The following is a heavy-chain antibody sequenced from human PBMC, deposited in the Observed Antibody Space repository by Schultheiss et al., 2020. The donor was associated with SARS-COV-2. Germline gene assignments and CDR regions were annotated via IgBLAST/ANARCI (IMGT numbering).Heavy chain of an antibody. J-gene: IGHJ5*02. Sequence: SETLSLTCAVYGGSFSSYYWSWIRQPPGKGLEWIGEINHSGSTNYNPSLKSRVTISVDTSKNQFSLKLSPVTAADTAVYYCARAGGRGGINNWFDPWGQGTLVTVSS. V-gene: IGHV4-34*01. CDR1: GGSFSSYY. CDR3: ARAGGRGGINNWFDP. CDR2: INHSGST. D-gene: IGHD1-14*01.